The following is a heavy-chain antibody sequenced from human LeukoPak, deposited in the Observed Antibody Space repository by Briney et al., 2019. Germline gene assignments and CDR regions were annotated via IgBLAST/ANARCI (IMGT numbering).Heavy chain of an antibody. D-gene: IGHD3/OR15-3a*01. V-gene: IGHV3-30*18. J-gene: IGHJ4*02. Sequence: GGSLRLSCAASGFTFSSFGMHWVRQAPGKGLDWVAVISSDGTNKHYADSVKGRFTISRDNSKNTLSLHMNSLRAEDTAVYYCAKVATWTYFDYWGQGTLVTVSS. CDR2: ISSDGTNK. CDR1: GFTFSSFG. CDR3: AKVATWTYFDY.